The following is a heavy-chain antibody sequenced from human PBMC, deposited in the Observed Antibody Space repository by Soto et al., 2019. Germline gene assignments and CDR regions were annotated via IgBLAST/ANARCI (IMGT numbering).Heavy chain of an antibody. J-gene: IGHJ6*02. V-gene: IGHV1-2*04. CDR1: GYTFTGYY. CDR2: INPNSGGT. D-gene: IGHD3-10*01. Sequence: ASVKVSCKASGYTFTGYYMHWVRQAPGQGLEWMGWINPNSGGTNYAQKFQGWVTMTRDTSISTAYMELSRLRSDDTAVYYCARGAPVLLWFGEEATYYYYYGMDVWGQGTKVTVSS. CDR3: ARGAPVLLWFGEEATYYYYYGMDV.